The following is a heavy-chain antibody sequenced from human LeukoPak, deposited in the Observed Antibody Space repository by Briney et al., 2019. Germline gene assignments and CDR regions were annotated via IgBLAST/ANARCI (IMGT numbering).Heavy chain of an antibody. J-gene: IGHJ6*02. V-gene: IGHV3-66*01. CDR3: ARADPTNYYGMDV. CDR2: IYSGGST. Sequence: PGGSLRLSCAASGFTVSSNYMSWVRQAPGKGLEWVSVIYSGGSTYYADSVKGRFTISRDNSKNTLYLQMNSLRAEDTAVYYCARADPTNYYGMDVWGQGTTVTVSS. CDR1: GFTVSSNY. D-gene: IGHD5-12*01.